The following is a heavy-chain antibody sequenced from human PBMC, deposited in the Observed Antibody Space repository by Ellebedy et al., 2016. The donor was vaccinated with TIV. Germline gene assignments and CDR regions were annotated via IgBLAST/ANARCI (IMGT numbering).Heavy chain of an antibody. Sequence: GESLKISCAASGFTFSSYWMSWVRQAPGKGLEWVANIKEDGSEEYYVDSVKGRFTISRDNAKNSLYLQMNSLRAEDTAVYYCARGVRSAGWGQGTLVTVSS. CDR3: ARGVRSAG. D-gene: IGHD6-13*01. CDR1: GFTFSSYW. V-gene: IGHV3-7*01. CDR2: IKEDGSEE. J-gene: IGHJ4*02.